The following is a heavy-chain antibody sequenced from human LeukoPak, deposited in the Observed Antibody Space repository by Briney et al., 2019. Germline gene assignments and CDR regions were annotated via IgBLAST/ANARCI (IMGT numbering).Heavy chain of an antibody. J-gene: IGHJ6*03. V-gene: IGHV4-30-2*03. CDR2: IYYSGST. Sequence: SETLSLTCAVSGGSISSGGYSWSWIRQPPGKGLEWIGSIYYSGSTYYNPSLKSRVTISVDTSKNQFSLKLSSVTAADTAVYYCARRGPSSSWYMDVWGKGTTVTVSS. CDR1: GGSISSGGYS. D-gene: IGHD6-13*01. CDR3: ARRGPSSSWYMDV.